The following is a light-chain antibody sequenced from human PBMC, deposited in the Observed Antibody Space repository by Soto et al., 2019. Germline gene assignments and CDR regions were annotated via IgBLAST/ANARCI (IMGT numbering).Light chain of an antibody. V-gene: IGKV1-33*01. Sequence: DIQMTQAPSSLSASVGDRATITCQASQDSDKYLSWYQQKPGKAPELLIYDASNLETGVPSRFSGSGSGTEFTFTISSLQPEDIATYFCQQYASLPLTFGGGTNVEIK. CDR2: DAS. CDR1: QDSDKY. J-gene: IGKJ4*01. CDR3: QQYASLPLT.